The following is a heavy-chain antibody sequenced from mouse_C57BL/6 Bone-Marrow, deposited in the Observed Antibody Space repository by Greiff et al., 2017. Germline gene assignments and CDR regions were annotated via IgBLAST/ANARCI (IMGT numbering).Heavy chain of an antibody. CDR3: ARRVYYDYDGFAY. Sequence: EVKLMESGGDLVKPGGSLKLSCAASGFTFSSYGMSWVRQTPDKRLEWVATISSGGSYTYYPDSVKGRFTISRDNAKNTLYLQMSSLKSEDTAMYYCARRVYYDYDGFAYWGQGTLVTVSA. D-gene: IGHD2-4*01. CDR2: ISSGGSYT. CDR1: GFTFSSYG. J-gene: IGHJ3*01. V-gene: IGHV5-6*01.